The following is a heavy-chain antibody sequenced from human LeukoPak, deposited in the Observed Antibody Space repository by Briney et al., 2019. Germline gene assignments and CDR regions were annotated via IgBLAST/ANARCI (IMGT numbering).Heavy chain of an antibody. CDR1: GFTFSDYY. CDR2: ISSSGSTI. V-gene: IGHV3-11*01. CDR3: ARDLRYSSSWFDP. Sequence: KTGGSLRLSCAASGFTFSDYYMSWIRQAPGKGLEWVSYISSSGSTIYYADSVKGRFTISRGNAKNSLYLQMNSLRAEDTAVYYCARDLRYSSSWFDPWGQGTLVTVSS. D-gene: IGHD6-13*01. J-gene: IGHJ5*02.